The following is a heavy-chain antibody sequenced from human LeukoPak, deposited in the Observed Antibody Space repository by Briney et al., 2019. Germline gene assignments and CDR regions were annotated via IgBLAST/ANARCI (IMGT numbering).Heavy chain of an antibody. CDR1: GGSISSSSYY. CDR2: IDYSGST. Sequence: SETLSLTCTVSGGSISSSSYYWGWLRQPPGKGLEWIGSIDYSGSTYSSPSLKSRVTISVDTSKNQFSLKRSSVTAADTAVYYCARRRWGLLFPFDYWGQGTLVTVSS. V-gene: IGHV4-39*01. J-gene: IGHJ4*02. CDR3: ARRRWGLLFPFDY. D-gene: IGHD2-21*01.